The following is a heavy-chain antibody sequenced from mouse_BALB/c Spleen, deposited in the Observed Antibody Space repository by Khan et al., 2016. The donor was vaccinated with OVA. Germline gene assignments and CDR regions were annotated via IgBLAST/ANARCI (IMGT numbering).Heavy chain of an antibody. V-gene: IGHV1-4*01. CDR3: ARDFHYDGSRGALDY. J-gene: IGHJ4*01. Sequence: QVQLKQSGAELARPGASVKMSCKASGYTFTSYSMHWIKQRPGQGLEWIGNINPSNAYTNYNQKFKDKATLTADKSSSTAYMQLSSLTYEDSAVYYCARDFHYDGSRGALDYWGQGTSVTVSS. CDR2: INPSNAYT. CDR1: GYTFTSYS. D-gene: IGHD1-1*01.